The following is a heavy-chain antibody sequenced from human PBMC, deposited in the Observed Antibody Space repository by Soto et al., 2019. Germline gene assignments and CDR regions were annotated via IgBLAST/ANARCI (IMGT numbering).Heavy chain of an antibody. J-gene: IGHJ5*02. V-gene: IGHV3-21*01. D-gene: IGHD2-21*01. CDR2: ISSSSSYI. CDR3: AREHPEVNNWFDP. CDR1: GFTFSSYS. Sequence: EVQLVESGGGLVKPGGSLRLSCAASGFTFSSYSMNWVRQAPGKGLEWVSSISSSSSYIYYADSVKGRFTISRDNAKNSLYLQMNSLRAEDTAVYYCAREHPEVNNWFDPWGQGTLVTVSS.